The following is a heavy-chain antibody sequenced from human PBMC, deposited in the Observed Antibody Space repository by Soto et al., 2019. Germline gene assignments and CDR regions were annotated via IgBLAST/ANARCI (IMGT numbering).Heavy chain of an antibody. Sequence: GGSLRLSCAASGFTFSSYWMHWVRQAPGKGLVWVSRISSDGSTTCYADSVKGRFTISRDNSRNTLYLQMNSLRADDTAVYYCANPPDHNWHAYWGQGTLVTVSS. D-gene: IGHD1-20*01. CDR1: GFTFSSYW. V-gene: IGHV3-74*01. J-gene: IGHJ4*02. CDR3: ANPPDHNWHAY. CDR2: ISSDGSTT.